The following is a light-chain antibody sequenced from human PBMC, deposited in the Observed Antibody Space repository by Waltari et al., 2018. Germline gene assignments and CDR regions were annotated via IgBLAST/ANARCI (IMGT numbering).Light chain of an antibody. CDR1: TSAVGHFNI. CDR2: EVI. CDR3: CSYAGSGTYV. V-gene: IGLV2-23*02. Sequence: QSALTQPASVSGTPGQSITISCTGPTSAVGHFNIVSWYPHHPGEAPKLMICEVIKRPSGVSNRFSGSKSGNTASLTISGLQAEDEADYYCCSYAGSGTYVFGTGTKVTVL. J-gene: IGLJ1*01.